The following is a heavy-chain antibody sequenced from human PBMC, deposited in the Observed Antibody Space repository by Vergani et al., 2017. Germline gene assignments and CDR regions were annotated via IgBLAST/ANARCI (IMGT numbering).Heavy chain of an antibody. CDR2: IYYSGST. Sequence: QVQLQESGPGLVKPSQTLSLTCTVSGGSISSYYWSWIRQPPGKGLEWIGYIYYSGSTNYNPSLKSRVTISVDTSKNQFSLQLSSVTAADTAVYYCARGSVRGVMGFDYWGQGTLVTVSS. V-gene: IGHV4-59*01. CDR3: ARGSVRGVMGFDY. CDR1: GGSISSYY. J-gene: IGHJ4*02. D-gene: IGHD3-10*01.